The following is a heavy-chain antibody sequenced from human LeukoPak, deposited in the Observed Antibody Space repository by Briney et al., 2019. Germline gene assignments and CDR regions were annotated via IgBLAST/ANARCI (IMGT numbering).Heavy chain of an antibody. V-gene: IGHV4-61*02. D-gene: IGHD1-26*01. CDR1: GGSISSGSYY. Sequence: SETLSLTCSVSGGSISSGSYYWSWIRQPAGKGLEWIGRIYTSGSTNYNPSLKSRVTISVDTSKNQFSLKLSSVTAADTAVYYCARSGSYYIPDAFDIWGQGTMVTVSS. CDR3: ARSGSYYIPDAFDI. CDR2: IYTSGST. J-gene: IGHJ3*02.